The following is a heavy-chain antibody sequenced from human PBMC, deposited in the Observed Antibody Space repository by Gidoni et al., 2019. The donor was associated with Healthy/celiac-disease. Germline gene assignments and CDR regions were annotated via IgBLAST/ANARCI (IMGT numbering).Heavy chain of an antibody. Sequence: EVQLLESGGGLVQPGGSLRLSCAASGFTFSSYALGWVCQAPGKGLEWVSAISGSGGSTYYADSVKGRFTISRDNSKNTLYLQMNSLRAEDTAVYYCAKDRLGRFDLWGRGTLVTVSS. CDR2: ISGSGGST. J-gene: IGHJ2*01. CDR1: GFTFSSYA. V-gene: IGHV3-23*01. CDR3: AKDRLGRFDL. D-gene: IGHD1-26*01.